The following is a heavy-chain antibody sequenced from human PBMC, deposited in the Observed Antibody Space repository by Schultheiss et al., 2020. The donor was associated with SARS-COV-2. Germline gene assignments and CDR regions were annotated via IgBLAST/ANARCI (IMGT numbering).Heavy chain of an antibody. CDR1: GGSFSGYY. Sequence: SETLSLTCAVYGGSFSGYYWRWIRQPPGKGLEWIGEINPSGSASHNPSLNSRITISVDTSKNHFSLVLRSVTVADTAVYYCAREEVVRTSFHSYGEDVWGQGTTVTVSS. CDR3: AREEVVRTSFHSYGEDV. J-gene: IGHJ6*02. D-gene: IGHD1-26*01. CDR2: INPSGSA. V-gene: IGHV4-34*01.